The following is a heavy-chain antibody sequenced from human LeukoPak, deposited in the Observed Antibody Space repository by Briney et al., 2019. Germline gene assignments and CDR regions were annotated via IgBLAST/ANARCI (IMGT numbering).Heavy chain of an antibody. Sequence: ASVKVSCKVSGYTFDSYGITWVRQAPGQGLEWLGWISVYNGKTNHPEKFQGRVTMSKDTSTTTAFLEAKSLRSDDTAGYYCARDRNYFDYWGQGTLVTVSS. V-gene: IGHV1-18*04. CDR3: ARDRNYFDY. CDR1: GYTFDSYG. J-gene: IGHJ4*02. CDR2: ISVYNGKT.